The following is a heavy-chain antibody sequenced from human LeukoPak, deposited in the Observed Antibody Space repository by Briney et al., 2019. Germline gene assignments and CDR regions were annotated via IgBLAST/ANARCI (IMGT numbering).Heavy chain of an antibody. D-gene: IGHD3-10*01. Sequence: VASVKVSCKASGGTFSSYAISWVRQAPGRGLEWMGGIIPIFGTANYAQKFQGRVTITRDTSASTAYMELSSLRSEDTAVYYCARSIWFGELFWFDPWGQGTLVTVSS. V-gene: IGHV1-69*05. CDR1: GGTFSSYA. J-gene: IGHJ5*02. CDR2: IIPIFGTA. CDR3: ARSIWFGELFWFDP.